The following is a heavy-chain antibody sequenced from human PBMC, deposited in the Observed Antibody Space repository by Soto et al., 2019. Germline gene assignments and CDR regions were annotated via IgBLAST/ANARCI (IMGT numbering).Heavy chain of an antibody. J-gene: IGHJ5*02. CDR2: ISAYNGNT. V-gene: IGHV1-18*04. CDR1: GYTFTSYG. Sequence: ASVKVSCKASGYTFTSYGISWVRQSPGQGLEWMGWISAYNGNTNYAQKLQGRVTMTTDTSTSTAYMELRSLRSDDTAVYYCARDLSRGPIFGVVITTNWFGPCGQRTLVTVSS. CDR3: ARDLSRGPIFGVVITTNWFGP. D-gene: IGHD3-3*01.